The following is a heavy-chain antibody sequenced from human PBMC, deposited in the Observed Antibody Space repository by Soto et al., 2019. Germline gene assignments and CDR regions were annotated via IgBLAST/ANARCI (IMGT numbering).Heavy chain of an antibody. CDR3: ACIFSGGYGYGFYYYGMDV. CDR1: GCPISIRIYY. CDR2: IYYSGST. V-gene: IGHV4-39*01. D-gene: IGHD5-18*01. J-gene: IGHJ6*02. Sequence: SDTLSLTCTISGCPISIRIYYWGWTRQPPWKGLEWFGSIYYSGSTYYNPSLKSRVTISVDTSKNQFSLKLSSVTAADTSVYYCACIFSGGYGYGFYYYGMDVWGQGTTVT.